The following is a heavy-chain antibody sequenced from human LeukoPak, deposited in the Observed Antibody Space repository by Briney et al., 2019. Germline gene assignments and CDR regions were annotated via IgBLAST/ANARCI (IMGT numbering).Heavy chain of an antibody. J-gene: IGHJ3*02. CDR1: GTSITPYS. D-gene: IGHD5-24*01. CDR2: FYTSGNT. CDR3: ARHRAEMATVTDDTFDM. V-gene: IGHV4-4*09. Sequence: SETLSLTCSVSGTSITPYSWSWIRQPPGRGLEWIGYFYTSGNTHQNPSLKSRVTMSIDASKNQFSLRLSSMTAADTAVYYCARHRAEMATVTDDTFDMWGQGTMVTVSS.